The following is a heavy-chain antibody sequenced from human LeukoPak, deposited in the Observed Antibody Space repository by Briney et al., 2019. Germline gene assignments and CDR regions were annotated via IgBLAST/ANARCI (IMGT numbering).Heavy chain of an antibody. J-gene: IGHJ4*02. D-gene: IGHD6-19*01. CDR2: ISYDGSNK. V-gene: IGHV3-30*18. CDR1: GFTFSSYG. Sequence: GSLRLSCAASGFTFSSYGMHWVRQAPGKGLEWVAVISYDGSNKYYADSVEGRFTISRDNSKNTLYLQMNSLRAEDTAVYYCAKDFSSGSLAVALTHFDYWGQGTLVTVSS. CDR3: AKDFSSGSLAVALTHFDY.